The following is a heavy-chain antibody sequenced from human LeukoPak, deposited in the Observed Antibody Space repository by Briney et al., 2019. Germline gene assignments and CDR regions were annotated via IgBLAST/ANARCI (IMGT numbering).Heavy chain of an antibody. Sequence: SETLSLTCTVSGGSISSYYWSWIRQPPGKGLEWIGYIYYSGSTNYNPSLKSRVTRSVDTSKKQFSLTLSSVIAADTAMYYCARYVWGSYPTFEDYWGQGTLVTVSS. CDR3: ARYVWGSYPTFEDY. CDR1: GGSISSYY. V-gene: IGHV4-59*01. D-gene: IGHD3-16*02. J-gene: IGHJ4*02. CDR2: IYYSGST.